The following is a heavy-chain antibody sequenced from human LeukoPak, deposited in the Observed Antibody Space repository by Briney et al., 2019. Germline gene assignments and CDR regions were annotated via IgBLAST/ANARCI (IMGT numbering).Heavy chain of an antibody. CDR2: IDTSSTTM. CDR3: ARDNWVDC. Sequence: PGRSLRLSCAASGFTFGRNALHWVRQAPGKGLEWVSFIDTSSTTMYYTDSVKGRFTISRDNAKNSLYLQMNSLKVEDTAIYYCARDNWVDCWGQGTLVTVSS. V-gene: IGHV3-48*04. CDR1: GFTFGRNA. J-gene: IGHJ5*01.